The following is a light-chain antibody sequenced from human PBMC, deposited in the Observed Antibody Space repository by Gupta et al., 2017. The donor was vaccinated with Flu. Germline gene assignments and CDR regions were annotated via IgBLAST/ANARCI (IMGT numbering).Light chain of an antibody. CDR2: AGS. J-gene: IGKJ2*01. Sequence: DIQVTQSPSSLSASVGDKVTITCRASQGIGNDLGWYQQKPGKAPKRLIYAGSSLQSGVPSRFSGSGSGTEFTLTISSLQPEDFATYYCRQHSHYPKTFGQGTRLKIK. CDR1: QGIGND. CDR3: RQHSHYPKT. V-gene: IGKV1-17*01.